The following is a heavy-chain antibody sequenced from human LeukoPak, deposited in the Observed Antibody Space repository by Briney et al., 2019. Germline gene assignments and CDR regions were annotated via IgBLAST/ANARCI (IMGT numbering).Heavy chain of an antibody. V-gene: IGHV4-4*09. Sequence: PSETLSLTCTVSGGSISSYYWSWIRQPPGKGLEWIGYIYTSGSTNYNPSLKSRVTISVDTSKNQFSLKLSSVTAADTAVYYCARHHCSGGSYWFDYWGQGTLVTVSS. CDR3: ARHHCSGGSYWFDY. D-gene: IGHD2-15*01. J-gene: IGHJ4*02. CDR2: IYTSGST. CDR1: GGSISSYY.